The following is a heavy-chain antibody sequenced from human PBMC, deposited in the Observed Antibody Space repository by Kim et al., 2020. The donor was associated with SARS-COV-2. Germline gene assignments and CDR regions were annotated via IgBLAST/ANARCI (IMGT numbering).Heavy chain of an antibody. V-gene: IGHV3-21*01. J-gene: IGHJ4*02. CDR2: ISSSSSNI. CDR3: ARSPQGGYSGYDHPNFDY. Sequence: GGSLRLSCAASGFTFSSYSMNWVRQAPGKGLEWVSSISSSSSNIYYADSVKGRFTISRDNAKNSLYPQMNSLRAEDTAVYYCARSPQGGYSGYDHPNFDYWGQGTLVTVSS. D-gene: IGHD5-12*01. CDR1: GFTFSSYS.